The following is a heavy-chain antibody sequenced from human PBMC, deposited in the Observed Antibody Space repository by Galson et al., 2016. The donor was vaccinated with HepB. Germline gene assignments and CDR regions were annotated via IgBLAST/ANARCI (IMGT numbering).Heavy chain of an antibody. V-gene: IGHV4-34*01. D-gene: IGHD2-2*01. CDR1: GGSFSDDY. J-gene: IGHJ5*02. Sequence: EPLSLTCAVYGGSFSDDYWTWIRQPPGKGLEWIGDIDHSGATHYNPSLKGRVTISLDTSKNQFSLRQTSVTAADTAMYYCARGSREKYIVVVPAARFDPWGQGTLVTVPS. CDR2: IDHSGAT. CDR3: ARGSREKYIVVVPAARFDP.